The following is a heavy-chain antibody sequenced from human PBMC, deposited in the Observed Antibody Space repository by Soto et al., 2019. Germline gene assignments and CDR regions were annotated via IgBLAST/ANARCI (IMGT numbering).Heavy chain of an antibody. CDR2: IYHSGST. CDR1: SGSITSSNW. Sequence: SETLSLTCAVSSGSITSSNWWSLVRPPPGKGLEWIGEIYHSGSTNYNPSLKSRVTISVDKSKNLFSLKLSSVTAADTAVYYCAKVRGLLTYYYYMDVWGKGTTVTVSS. J-gene: IGHJ6*03. D-gene: IGHD3-10*01. CDR3: AKVRGLLTYYYYMDV. V-gene: IGHV4-4*02.